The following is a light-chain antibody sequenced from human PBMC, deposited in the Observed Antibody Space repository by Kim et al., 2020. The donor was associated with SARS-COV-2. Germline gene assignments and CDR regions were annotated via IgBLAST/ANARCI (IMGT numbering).Light chain of an antibody. CDR2: SNN. Sequence: LTQPPSASGTPGQRVTISCSGSSSNIGSNTVNWYQQLPGTAPKLLIYSNNQRPSGVPDRFSGSKSGTSASLAISGLQSEDEADYYCAAWDDSLNGYVFGTGTKVTVL. CDR1: SSNIGSNT. J-gene: IGLJ1*01. V-gene: IGLV1-44*01. CDR3: AAWDDSLNGYV.